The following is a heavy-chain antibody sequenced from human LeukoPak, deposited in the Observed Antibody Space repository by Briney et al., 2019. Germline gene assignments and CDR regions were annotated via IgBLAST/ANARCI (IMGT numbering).Heavy chain of an antibody. CDR1: GGTFSSYA. D-gene: IGHD6-13*01. CDR3: ARGYVYSSSWYSYFDY. J-gene: IGHJ4*02. V-gene: IGHV1-69*05. Sequence: ASVKVSCKASGGTFSSYAISWVRQAPGQGLEWMGGIIPIFGTANYAQKFQGRVTITTDESTSTAFMELSSLRSEDTAVYYCARGYVYSSSWYSYFDYWGQGTLVTVSS. CDR2: IIPIFGTA.